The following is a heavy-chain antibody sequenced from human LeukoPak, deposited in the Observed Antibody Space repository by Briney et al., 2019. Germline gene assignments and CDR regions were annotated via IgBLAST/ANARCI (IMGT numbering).Heavy chain of an antibody. Sequence: ASVKVSCKASGYTFTSYGISWVRQAPGQGLEWMGWISAYNGNTNYAQKLQGRVTMTTDTSTSTAYMELRSLRSDDMAVYYCARTVVVPAATSQIAYYYYYGMDVWGQGTTVTVSS. CDR3: ARTVVVPAATSQIAYYYYYGMDV. V-gene: IGHV1-18*03. D-gene: IGHD2-2*01. CDR1: GYTFTSYG. J-gene: IGHJ6*02. CDR2: ISAYNGNT.